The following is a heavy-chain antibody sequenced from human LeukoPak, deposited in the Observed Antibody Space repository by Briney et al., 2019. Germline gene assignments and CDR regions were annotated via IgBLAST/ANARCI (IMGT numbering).Heavy chain of an antibody. CDR2: INSNGNT. Sequence: PSETLSLTCAVYGGSFSGYNWNWIRQSPGKGLEWIGQINSNGNTDYNPSLKSRVTISVDTSKNQFSLKLSSVTAADTAVYYCARDQGTIILGYFDYWGQGTLVTVSS. J-gene: IGHJ4*02. CDR3: ARDQGTIILGYFDY. CDR1: GGSFSGYN. V-gene: IGHV4-34*01. D-gene: IGHD3-22*01.